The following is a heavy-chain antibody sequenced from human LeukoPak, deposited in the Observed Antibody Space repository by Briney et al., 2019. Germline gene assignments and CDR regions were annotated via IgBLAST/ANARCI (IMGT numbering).Heavy chain of an antibody. J-gene: IGHJ6*03. CDR1: RGTFSSYA. CDR2: IIPILGTA. V-gene: IGHV1-69*01. D-gene: IGHD2-2*01. CDR3: ARGYCSSTSCLGYYYMDV. Sequence: SVKVSCKASRGTFSSYAISWVRQAPGQGLEWMGGIIPILGTANYAQKFQGRVTITADEFTSTAYMELSSLRSEDTAVYYCARGYCSSTSCLGYYYMDVWGKGTTVTISS.